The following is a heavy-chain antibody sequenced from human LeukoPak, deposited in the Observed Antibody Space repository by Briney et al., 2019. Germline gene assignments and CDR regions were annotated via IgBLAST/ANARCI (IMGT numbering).Heavy chain of an antibody. V-gene: IGHV1-18*04. D-gene: IGHD1-26*01. CDR3: AREGRYSGSYMGSGMDV. J-gene: IGHJ6*03. Sequence: ASVTVSCKASGYTFTSYYMHWVRQAPGQGLEWMGWISAYNGNTKSAQKFQGRVTMTTDSSTRTAYMELRSLRSDDTAVYYCAREGRYSGSYMGSGMDVWGKGTTVTISS. CDR2: ISAYNGNT. CDR1: GYTFTSYY.